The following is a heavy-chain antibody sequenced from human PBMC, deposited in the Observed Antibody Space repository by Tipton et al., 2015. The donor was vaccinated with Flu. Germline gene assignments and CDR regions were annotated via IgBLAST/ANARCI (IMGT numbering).Heavy chain of an antibody. CDR3: TRDLRGYSGYTGGDAFDM. Sequence: TLSLTCTVSGASISSAAYYWSWIRQPAGKGLEWIGRIYTSGSTNYNASLESRVTMSRDTSKNHFSLRLSSATAADTALYYCTRDLRGYSGYTGGDAFDMWGQGIMVIVSS. CDR2: IYTSGST. D-gene: IGHD5-12*01. J-gene: IGHJ3*02. V-gene: IGHV4-61*02. CDR1: GASISSAAYY.